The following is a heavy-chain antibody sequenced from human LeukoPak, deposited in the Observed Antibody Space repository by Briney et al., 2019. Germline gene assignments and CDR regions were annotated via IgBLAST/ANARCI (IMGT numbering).Heavy chain of an antibody. CDR1: GFTFSSYG. CDR3: AKGSGYEHNYYYYYMDV. Sequence: GGSLRLSCAASGFTFSSYGMHWVRQPPGKGLEWVAFIRYDGSHKYYADSVKGRFTIARENNKNTVYLQMNSLRAEDTAVYYCAKGSGYEHNYYYYYMDVWGKGTTVTISS. J-gene: IGHJ6*03. V-gene: IGHV3-30*02. D-gene: IGHD5-12*01. CDR2: IRYDGSHK.